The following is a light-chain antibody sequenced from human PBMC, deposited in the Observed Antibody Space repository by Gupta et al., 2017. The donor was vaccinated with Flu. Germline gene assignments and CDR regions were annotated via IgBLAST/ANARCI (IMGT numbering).Light chain of an antibody. Sequence: RVTISCSGSNSNIGINFVSWYQQLPGSAPKLLIDENDKRPSGIPDRFSASKSGTSATLGLSELQPGDEAVYHCTSWDSTLSAGVFGGGTKLTVL. J-gene: IGLJ2*01. V-gene: IGLV1-51*02. CDR3: TSWDSTLSAGV. CDR2: END. CDR1: NSNIGINF.